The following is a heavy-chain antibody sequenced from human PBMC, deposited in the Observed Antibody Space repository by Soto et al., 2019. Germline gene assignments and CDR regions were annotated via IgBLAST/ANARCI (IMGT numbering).Heavy chain of an antibody. Sequence: EVQLLESGGGLVQPGGSRRISCTASGFTFNNYAMAWVRHAPGKGLEWVSGISGSGENTNYADSVKGRFTISRDNSKNTFYLQMKRLRGEDTGLYHFAKDYGVPGINTNLLCSRGPGTLVTVSS. J-gene: IGHJ4*02. V-gene: IGHV3-23*01. CDR1: GFTFNNYA. D-gene: IGHD3-10*01. CDR2: ISGSGENT. CDR3: AKDYGVPGINTNLLCS.